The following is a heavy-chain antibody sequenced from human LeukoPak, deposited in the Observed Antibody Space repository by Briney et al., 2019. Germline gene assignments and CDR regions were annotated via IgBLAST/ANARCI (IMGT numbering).Heavy chain of an antibody. V-gene: IGHV3-23*01. CDR3: AKDRLSTPTAPRFDP. CDR1: GFTFSSYA. J-gene: IGHJ5*02. CDR2: ISGSGGSI. Sequence: QPGGSLRLSCAASGFTFSSYAMSWVRQAPGKGLECVSVISGSGGSIPYADSVKGRFTISRDNSKNTLYLQMNSLRAEDTALYYCAKDRLSTPTAPRFDPWGQGTQVTVSS. D-gene: IGHD4-23*01.